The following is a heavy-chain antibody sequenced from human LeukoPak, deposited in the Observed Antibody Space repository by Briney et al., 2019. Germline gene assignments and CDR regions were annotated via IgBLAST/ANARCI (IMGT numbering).Heavy chain of an antibody. D-gene: IGHD6-6*01. V-gene: IGHV3-48*03. CDR3: ARPIAARDY. J-gene: IGHJ4*02. CDR2: ISSSGTTI. CDR1: GFTFSSYE. Sequence: GGSLRLSCAASGFTFSSYEMNWVRQAPGKGLEWVSYISSSGTTIYYADSVKGRFTISRDNAKNSLYLQMNSLRAEDTAVYYCARPIAARDYWGQVTLVTVSS.